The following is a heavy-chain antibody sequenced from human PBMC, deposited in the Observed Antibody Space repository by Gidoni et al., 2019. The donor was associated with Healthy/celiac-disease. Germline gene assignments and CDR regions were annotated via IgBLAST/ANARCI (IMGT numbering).Heavy chain of an antibody. D-gene: IGHD6-13*01. J-gene: IGHJ4*02. CDR3: AMAAAGTPDY. CDR1: GFTFSSYR. Sequence: EVQLVESGGGLVQPGGSLRLSCAASGFTFSSYRMNWVRQAPGKGLGWVSHISSSSRTIYYADSVKGRFTISRDNAKNSLYLQMNSLRDEDTAVYYCAMAAAGTPDYWGQGTLVTVSS. V-gene: IGHV3-48*02. CDR2: ISSSSRTI.